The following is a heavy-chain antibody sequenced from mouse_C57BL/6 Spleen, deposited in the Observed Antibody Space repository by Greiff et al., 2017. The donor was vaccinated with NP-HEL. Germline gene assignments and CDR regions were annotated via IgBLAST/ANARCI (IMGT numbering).Heavy chain of an antibody. J-gene: IGHJ2*01. CDR1: GSTFTSYW. CDR3: SRGGTVVDFDY. CDR2: INPSNGGT. Sequence: QVQLKQPGTELVKPGASVKLSCKASGSTFTSYWMNWVKQRPGQGLEWIGNINPSNGGTNYNEKFKSKATLTVDKSSSTAYMQLSSLTSEDSAVYYCSRGGTVVDFDYWGQGTTLTVSS. D-gene: IGHD1-1*01. V-gene: IGHV1-53*01.